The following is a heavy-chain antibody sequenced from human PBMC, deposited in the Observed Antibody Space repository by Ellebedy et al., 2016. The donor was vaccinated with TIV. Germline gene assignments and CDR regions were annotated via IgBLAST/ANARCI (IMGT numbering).Heavy chain of an antibody. Sequence: AASVKVSCKASGYSFTSNGITWVRQAPGQGLQWMGWVTAYNRDTYYAQNFQGRVTFTTDTSSSTAYLELRSLTSNDTGVYYCARGAMALSWGQGTLVTVSS. J-gene: IGHJ5*02. CDR3: ARGAMALS. CDR2: VTAYNRDT. D-gene: IGHD5-24*01. V-gene: IGHV1-18*01. CDR1: GYSFTSNG.